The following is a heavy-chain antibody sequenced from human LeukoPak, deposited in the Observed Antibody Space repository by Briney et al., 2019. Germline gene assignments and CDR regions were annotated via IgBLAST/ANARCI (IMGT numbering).Heavy chain of an antibody. CDR3: AREATGGSYDY. Sequence: GGSLRLSCAASGLTVSSNYMSWVRQAPGKGLEWVSVIYSGGSTYYADSVKGRFTISRDNSKNTLYLQMNSLRAEDTAVYYCAREATGGSYDYWGQRTLVTVSS. CDR2: IYSGGST. D-gene: IGHD3-16*01. J-gene: IGHJ4*02. CDR1: GLTVSSNY. V-gene: IGHV3-66*02.